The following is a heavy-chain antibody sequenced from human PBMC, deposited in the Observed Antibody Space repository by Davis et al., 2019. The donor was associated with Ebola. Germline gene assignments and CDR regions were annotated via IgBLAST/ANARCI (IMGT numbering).Heavy chain of an antibody. D-gene: IGHD3-22*01. Sequence: MPSDTLSLTCTVSGGSIISYYWGWIRQPPGKGLEWIGRIYYSGSTHYNPSLKSRVTISADTSKNQFSLKLSSVTAADTAVYYCASSPVVYYYDSSGYFSLSYYFDYWGQGTLFTVSS. CDR2: IYYSGST. CDR3: ASSPVVYYYDSSGYFSLSYYFDY. J-gene: IGHJ4*02. CDR1: GGSIISYY. V-gene: IGHV4-39*01.